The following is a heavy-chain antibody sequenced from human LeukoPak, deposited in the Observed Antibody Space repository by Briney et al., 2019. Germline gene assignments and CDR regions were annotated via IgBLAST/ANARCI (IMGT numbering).Heavy chain of an antibody. CDR3: ARERRVWGSRLRDAFDI. V-gene: IGHV3-30-3*01. CDR2: ISYDGSNK. Sequence: GGSLRLSRAASGFTFSSYAMHWVRQAPGKGLEWVAVISYDGSNKYYADSVKGRFTISRDNSKNTLYLQMNSLRAEDTAVYYCARERRVWGSRLRDAFDIWGQGTMVTVSS. CDR1: GFTFSSYA. J-gene: IGHJ3*02. D-gene: IGHD3-16*01.